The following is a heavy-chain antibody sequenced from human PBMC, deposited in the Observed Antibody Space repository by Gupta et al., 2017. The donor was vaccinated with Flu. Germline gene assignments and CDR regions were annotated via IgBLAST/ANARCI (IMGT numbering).Heavy chain of an antibody. D-gene: IGHD3-10*01. Sequence: EVQLVESGGGLVKPGGSLRLSCAASGFTFNTYSMTWVRQAPGKGLEWVSFISSSSSYIYYVDSVRGRFTISRDNAKNSLYLQLNSLRAEDTAVYYCARTWEARTGSDYWGQGTLVTVSS. J-gene: IGHJ4*02. CDR1: GFTFNTYS. V-gene: IGHV3-21*01. CDR2: ISSSSSYI. CDR3: ARTWEARTGSDY.